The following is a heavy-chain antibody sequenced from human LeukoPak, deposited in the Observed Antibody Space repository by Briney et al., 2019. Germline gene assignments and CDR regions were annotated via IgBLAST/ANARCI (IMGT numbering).Heavy chain of an antibody. CDR2: ISGNGGST. D-gene: IGHD3-22*01. V-gene: IGHV3-23*01. CDR1: GFTFSSYA. CDR3: AKDLVGGDSSGYYYHDY. J-gene: IGHJ4*01. Sequence: GGSLRLSCAAPGFTFSSYAMSWVRQAPGKGLEWVSAISGNGGSTYYADSVKGRFTISRDNSKNTLYLQMNSLRAEDTAVYYCAKDLVGGDSSGYYYHDYWGQGTLVTVSS.